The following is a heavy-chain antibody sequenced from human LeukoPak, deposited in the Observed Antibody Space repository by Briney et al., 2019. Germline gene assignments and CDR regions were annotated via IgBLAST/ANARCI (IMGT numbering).Heavy chain of an antibody. J-gene: IGHJ3*02. D-gene: IGHD1-1*01. CDR3: ARGVPVGTSRAFDI. CDR1: GGSISSYY. V-gene: IGHV4-59*01. CDR2: IYYSGST. Sequence: SATQSLTCTVGGGSISSYYWSWIRQPPGRVLEWIGYIYYSGSTNYNPSLKSRVTISVDTSKNPFSLQLSSVTAADTAVYYCARGVPVGTSRAFDIWGQGTMVTGSS.